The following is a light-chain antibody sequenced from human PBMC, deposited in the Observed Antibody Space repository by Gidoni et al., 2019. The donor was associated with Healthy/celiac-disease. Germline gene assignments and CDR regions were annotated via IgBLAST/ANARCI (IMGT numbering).Light chain of an antibody. J-gene: IGLJ1*01. CDR3: AAWDDSLNGYV. V-gene: IGLV1-44*01. CDR2: SNN. CDR1: SPNIGSNT. Sequence: SVRTQPPAAAGTPGQRVTIACSGSSPNIGSNTVNWYQQLPGTAPKLLIYSNNQRPSGVPDRFSGSKSGTSASLAISGLQSEDEADYYCAAWDDSLNGYVFGTGTKVTVL.